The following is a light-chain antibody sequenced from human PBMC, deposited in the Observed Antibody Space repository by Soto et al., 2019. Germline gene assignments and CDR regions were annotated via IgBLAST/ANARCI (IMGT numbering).Light chain of an antibody. CDR2: DVT. V-gene: IGLV2-8*01. Sequence: QSALTQPPSASGSPGQSVTISCTGTSSDVGAYNYVSWYQQHPGKAPKLMIYDVTKRPSGVPDRFSGSNSGNTASLTVSGLQAEYEADYYCISYAGSSIWVFGGGTKLTVL. CDR1: SSDVGAYNY. J-gene: IGLJ3*02. CDR3: ISYAGSSIWV.